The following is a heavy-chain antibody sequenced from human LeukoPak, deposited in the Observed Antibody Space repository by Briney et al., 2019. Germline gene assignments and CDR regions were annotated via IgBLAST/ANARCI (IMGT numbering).Heavy chain of an antibody. D-gene: IGHD3-10*01. V-gene: IGHV4-61*02. CDR3: ARESLWFGELLFDY. Sequence: KSSETLSLACTVSGGSISSGSYYWSWIRQPAGKGLEWIGRIYTSGSTNYNPSLKSRVTISVDTSKNQFSLKLSSVTAADTAVYYCARESLWFGELLFDYWGQGTLVTVSS. CDR1: GGSISSGSYY. CDR2: IYTSGST. J-gene: IGHJ4*02.